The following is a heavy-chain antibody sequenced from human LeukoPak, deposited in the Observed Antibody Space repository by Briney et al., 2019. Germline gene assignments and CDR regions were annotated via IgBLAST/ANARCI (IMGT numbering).Heavy chain of an antibody. D-gene: IGHD6-13*01. V-gene: IGHV4-59*08. CDR1: GGSINDYY. CDR3: ARLSGYSSNWLDY. J-gene: IGHJ4*02. CDR2: IFHSGST. Sequence: PSETLSLTCTVSGGSINDYYWSCIRQPPGKGLEWIGYIFHSGSTNYNPSLKSRVTISIDTSTNQFSLRLSSVTAADTAIYYCARLSGYSSNWLDYWGQGTLVTVSS.